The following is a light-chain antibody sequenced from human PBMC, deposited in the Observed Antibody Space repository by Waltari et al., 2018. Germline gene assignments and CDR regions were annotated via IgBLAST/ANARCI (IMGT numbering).Light chain of an antibody. CDR3: QSYDSSLSASV. Sequence: QSVLTQPPSMSGAPGQKVTIPCTGGSSNFGAGYDVHWYQQFPGTAPKLLIFGNANRPSGVPGRFSGSRSGTSACLTIDGLHSDDEAVYYCQSYDSSLSASVFGGGTTLTVL. CDR1: SSNFGAGYD. CDR2: GNA. J-gene: IGLJ3*02. V-gene: IGLV1-40*01.